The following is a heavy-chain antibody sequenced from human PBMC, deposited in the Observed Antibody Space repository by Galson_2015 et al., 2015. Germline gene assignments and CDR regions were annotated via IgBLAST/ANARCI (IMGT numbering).Heavy chain of an antibody. D-gene: IGHD1-26*01. CDR3: ARHGSGSYAHDY. Sequence: ETLSLTCTVSGGSISSSSYYWGWIRQPPGKGLEWIGSIYYSGSAYYNPSLKSRVTISVDTSKNQFSLKLSSVTAADTAVYYCARHGSGSYAHDYWGQGTLVTVSS. CDR1: GGSISSSSYY. V-gene: IGHV4-39*01. CDR2: IYYSGSA. J-gene: IGHJ4*02.